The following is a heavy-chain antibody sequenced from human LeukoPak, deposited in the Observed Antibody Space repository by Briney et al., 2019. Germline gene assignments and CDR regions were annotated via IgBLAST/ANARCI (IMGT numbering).Heavy chain of an antibody. V-gene: IGHV3-21*01. CDR3: ARVFQNYDFWSGYSRGGAFDI. Sequence: PGGSLRLSCAASGFTFSSYSMNWVRQAPGKGLEWVSSTSSSSSYIYYADSVEGRFTISRDNAKNSLYLQMNSLRAEDTAVYYCARVFQNYDFWSGYSRGGAFDIWGQGTMVTVSS. CDR2: TSSSSSYI. J-gene: IGHJ3*02. CDR1: GFTFSSYS. D-gene: IGHD3-3*01.